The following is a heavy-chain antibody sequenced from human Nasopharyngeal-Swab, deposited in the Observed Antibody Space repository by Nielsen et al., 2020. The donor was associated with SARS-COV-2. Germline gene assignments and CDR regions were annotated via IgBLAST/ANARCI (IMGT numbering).Heavy chain of an antibody. Sequence: SVQVSCKASGGTFSSYAISWVRQAPGQGLEWMGGIIPIFGTANYAQKFQGRVTITADKSTSTAYMELSSLRSEDTAVYYCASGFIAYCGGDCSNWFDPWGQGTLVTVSS. V-gene: IGHV1-69*06. D-gene: IGHD2-21*02. J-gene: IGHJ5*02. CDR1: GGTFSSYA. CDR3: ASGFIAYCGGDCSNWFDP. CDR2: IIPIFGTA.